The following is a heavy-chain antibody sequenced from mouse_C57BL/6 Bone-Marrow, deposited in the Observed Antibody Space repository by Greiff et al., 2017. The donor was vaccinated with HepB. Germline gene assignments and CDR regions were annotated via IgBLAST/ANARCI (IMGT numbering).Heavy chain of an antibody. V-gene: IGHV5-6*01. Sequence: EVQRVESGGDLVKPGGSLKLSCAASGFTFSSYGMSWVRPTPDKRLEWVATISSGGSYTYYPDSVKGRFTISRDNAKNTLYLQMSSLKSEDTAMYYCARRTTVVASFDYWGQGTTLTVSS. J-gene: IGHJ2*01. CDR3: ARRTTVVASFDY. CDR2: ISSGGSYT. CDR1: GFTFSSYG. D-gene: IGHD1-1*01.